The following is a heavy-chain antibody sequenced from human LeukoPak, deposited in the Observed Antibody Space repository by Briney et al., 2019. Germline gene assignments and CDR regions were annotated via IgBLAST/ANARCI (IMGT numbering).Heavy chain of an antibody. Sequence: GGSLRLSCAASGFTVSSNYMSWVRQAPGKGLEWVSVIYSGGSTYYADSVKGRFTISRDNSKNTLYLQMNSLRAEDTAVYYCAKDQGNWNEDFDYWGQGTLVTVSS. V-gene: IGHV3-66*01. CDR3: AKDQGNWNEDFDY. CDR1: GFTVSSNY. D-gene: IGHD1-1*01. CDR2: IYSGGST. J-gene: IGHJ4*02.